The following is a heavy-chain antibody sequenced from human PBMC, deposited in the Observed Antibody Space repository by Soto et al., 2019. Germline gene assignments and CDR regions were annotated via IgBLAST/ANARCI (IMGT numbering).Heavy chain of an antibody. J-gene: IGHJ4*02. Sequence: SETLSLTCAVSGGSISSGGYSWSWIRQPPGKGLEWIGYIYHSGSTYYNPSLKSRVTISVDRSKNQFSLKLSSVTAADTAVYYCARSSSWNHYYFDYWGQGTLVTVSS. D-gene: IGHD6-13*01. CDR1: GGSISSGGYS. CDR2: IYHSGST. V-gene: IGHV4-30-2*01. CDR3: ARSSSWNHYYFDY.